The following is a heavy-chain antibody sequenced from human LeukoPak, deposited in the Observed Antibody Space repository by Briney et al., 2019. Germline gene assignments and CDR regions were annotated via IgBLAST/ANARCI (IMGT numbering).Heavy chain of an antibody. CDR3: AFPDGDYYDRRGAFRI. V-gene: IGHV1-69*13. Sequence: ASVKVSCKASGYTFTGYYMHWVRQAPGQGLEWMGGIIPIFGTISYAQKFQGRVTITADESASTAYMELSNLRSGDTAMYYCAFPDGDYYDRRGAFRIWGQGTLVTVSS. CDR2: IIPIFGTI. D-gene: IGHD3-22*01. CDR1: GYTFTGYY. J-gene: IGHJ3*02.